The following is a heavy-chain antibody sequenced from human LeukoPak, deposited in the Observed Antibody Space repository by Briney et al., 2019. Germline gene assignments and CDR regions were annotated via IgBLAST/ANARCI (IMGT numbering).Heavy chain of an antibody. CDR3: ARVVDRDPGYMDV. D-gene: IGHD2-2*01. Sequence: GGSLRLSCAASGFTFSSYEMNWVRQAPGKGLEWVSYISVDFSPIYYRDSVKGRFTISRDNAMNSLYLQMNSLRVEDTAIYYCARVVDRDPGYMDVWGKGTTVTVSS. V-gene: IGHV3-48*03. CDR2: ISVDFSPI. J-gene: IGHJ6*03. CDR1: GFTFSSYE.